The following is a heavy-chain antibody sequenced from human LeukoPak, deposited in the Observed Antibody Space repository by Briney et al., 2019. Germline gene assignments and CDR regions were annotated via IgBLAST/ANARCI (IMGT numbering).Heavy chain of an antibody. CDR3: ARLASGDSYYYYMDV. V-gene: IGHV3-20*04. CDR1: GFTFDDYG. CDR2: INWNGGST. J-gene: IGHJ6*03. Sequence: GGSLRLSCAASGFTFDDYGMSWVRQAPVKGLEWFSGINWNGGSTGYADSVKGRFTISRDNAKNSLYLQMNSLRAEDTALYYCARLASGDSYYYYMDVWGKGTTVTVSS.